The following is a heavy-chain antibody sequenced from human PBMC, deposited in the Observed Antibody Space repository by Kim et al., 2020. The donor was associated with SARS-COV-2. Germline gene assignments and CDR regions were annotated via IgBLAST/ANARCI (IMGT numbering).Heavy chain of an antibody. J-gene: IGHJ6*02. D-gene: IGHD3-22*01. Sequence: GGSLRLSCAASGFTVSSNYMSWVRQAPGKGLEWVSVIYSGGSTYYADSVKGRFTISRDNSKNTLYLQMNSLRAEDTAVYYCASPGIFGSGYYNDYYYYYGMDVWGQGTTVTVSS. CDR1: GFTVSSNY. CDR2: IYSGGST. CDR3: ASPGIFGSGYYNDYYYYYGMDV. V-gene: IGHV3-66*01.